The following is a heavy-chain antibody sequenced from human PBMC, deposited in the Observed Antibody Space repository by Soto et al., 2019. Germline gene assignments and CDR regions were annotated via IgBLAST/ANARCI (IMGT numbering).Heavy chain of an antibody. V-gene: IGHV1-18*04. J-gene: IGHJ6*02. CDR1: GYTFTSYG. D-gene: IGHD2-2*02. CDR3: ARDIPPTGAAYYYSGMDV. CDR2: ISADNGNT. Sequence: GASVKVSCKASGYTFTSYGISWVRQAPGQVLEWMGWISADNGNTNYAQNLQGRVTMTTDTSTSTAYMETRSMRSDDTAVYYCARDIPPTGAAYYYSGMDVWGQGTTVTVSS.